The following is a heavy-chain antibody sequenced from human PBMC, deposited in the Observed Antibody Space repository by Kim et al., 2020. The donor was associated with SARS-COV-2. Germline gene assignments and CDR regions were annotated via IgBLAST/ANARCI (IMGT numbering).Heavy chain of an antibody. CDR1: GYTFSNYA. Sequence: ASVKVSCKASGYTFSNYAMHWVRQAPGQRLEWMGWINAGSGNTEYSQKFQGRLIITRDTSASTAYMELISLRSEDTAVYYCARGGAVLRFLEWLSSYFDY. J-gene: IGHJ4*01. CDR3: ARGGAVLRFLEWLSSYFDY. D-gene: IGHD3-3*01. CDR2: INAGSGNT. V-gene: IGHV1-3*01.